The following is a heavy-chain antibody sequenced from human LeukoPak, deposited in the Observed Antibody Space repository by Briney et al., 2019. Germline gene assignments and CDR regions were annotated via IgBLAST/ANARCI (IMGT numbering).Heavy chain of an antibody. Sequence: SETLSLTCTVSGGSISSYYWSWIRQPPGKGLEWIGYIYYSGSTNYNPSLKSRVTISVDTSKNQFSLKLSSVTAADTAVYYCARGHSGWLQSSLSYWYFDLWGRGTLVTVSS. CDR2: IYYSGST. CDR1: GGSISSYY. V-gene: IGHV4-59*01. J-gene: IGHJ2*01. D-gene: IGHD5-24*01. CDR3: ARGHSGWLQSSLSYWYFDL.